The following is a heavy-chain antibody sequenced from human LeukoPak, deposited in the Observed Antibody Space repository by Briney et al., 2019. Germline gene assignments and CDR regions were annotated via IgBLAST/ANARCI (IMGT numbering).Heavy chain of an antibody. V-gene: IGHV3-9*01. D-gene: IGHD5-12*01. CDR3: AKRFSDIVTSSNYFDY. J-gene: IGHJ4*02. Sequence: LGRSLRLSCAASGFTFDDYAMHWVRQAPGKGLEWVSGISWNSGDIGYADSVKGRFTISRDNAKNSLYLQMNSLRAEDTALYYCAKRFSDIVTSSNYFDYWGQGTLVTVSS. CDR2: ISWNSGDI. CDR1: GFTFDDYA.